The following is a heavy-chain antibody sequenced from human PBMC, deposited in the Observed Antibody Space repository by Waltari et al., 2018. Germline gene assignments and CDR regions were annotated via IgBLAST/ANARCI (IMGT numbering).Heavy chain of an antibody. CDR3: AVKMSPLWLHPVDS. V-gene: IGHV4-39*07. J-gene: IGHJ4*02. CDR1: AASISSNSSS. D-gene: IGHD3-9*01. CDR2: IFFTGNT. Sequence: QLQLQESGPGLVRPSETLHLTCSVSAASISSNSSSWGWVRQPPGKGLEWIASIFFTGNTYYNPSLRSRVTMSLDTSKNQFSLHLASVTAADTAVYFCAVKMSPLWLHPVDSWGQGALVTVSS.